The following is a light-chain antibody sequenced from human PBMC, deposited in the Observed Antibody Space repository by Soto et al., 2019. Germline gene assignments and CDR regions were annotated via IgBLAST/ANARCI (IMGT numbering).Light chain of an antibody. J-gene: IGLJ1*01. Sequence: QSALTQPASVSGSPGQSIAISCTGTSSDVGAYNYVSWYQQHPGKAPKLMIYDVNNRPSGVSNRFSGSKSGSTASLTISGLQAEDEADYYCCSYTTSSTYVFGTGTKVTVL. CDR3: CSYTTSSTYV. V-gene: IGLV2-14*03. CDR1: SSDVGAYNY. CDR2: DVN.